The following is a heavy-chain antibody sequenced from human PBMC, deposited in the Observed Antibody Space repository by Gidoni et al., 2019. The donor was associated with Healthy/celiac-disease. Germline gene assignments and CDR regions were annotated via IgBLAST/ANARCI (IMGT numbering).Heavy chain of an antibody. D-gene: IGHD3-10*01. CDR3: ARDQDITMVRGQHGMDV. CDR1: GYTFTSYG. Sequence: QVQLVQSGAEVKKPGASVKVSCKASGYTFTSYGISWVRQAPGQGLEWMGWISAYNGNTNYAQKLQGRVTMTTDTSTSTAYMELRSLRSDDTAVYYCARDQDITMVRGQHGMDVWGQGTTVTVSS. CDR2: ISAYNGNT. V-gene: IGHV1-18*01. J-gene: IGHJ6*02.